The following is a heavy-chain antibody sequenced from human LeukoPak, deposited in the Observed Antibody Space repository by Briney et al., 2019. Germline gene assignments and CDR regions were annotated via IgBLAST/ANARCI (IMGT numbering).Heavy chain of an antibody. CDR1: GFTFSGHW. V-gene: IGHV3-74*01. D-gene: IGHD5-24*01. CDR2: TNSDGSGT. J-gene: IGHJ4*02. Sequence: GGSLRLSCAVSGFTFSGHWMFWVRQAPGNGLEWVSSTNSDGSGTGYTDSVKGRFTVSRDNARNTLYLQMNNLRAEDTAVYYCARARWYSCDYWGQGTLVTVSS. CDR3: ARARWYSCDY.